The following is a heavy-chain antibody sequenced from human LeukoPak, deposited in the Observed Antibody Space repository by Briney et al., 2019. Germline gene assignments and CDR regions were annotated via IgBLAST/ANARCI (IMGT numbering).Heavy chain of an antibody. CDR1: GGSFSGYY. Sequence: SETLSLTCAVYGGSFSGYYWSWIRQPPGKGLEWIGEINHSGSTNYNPSLKSRVTISVDTSKNQFSLKLSSVTAADTAVYYCAREWVSYYGSGSELNWFDPWGQGTLVTVSS. CDR3: AREWVSYYGSGSELNWFDP. J-gene: IGHJ5*02. V-gene: IGHV4-34*01. D-gene: IGHD3-10*01. CDR2: INHSGST.